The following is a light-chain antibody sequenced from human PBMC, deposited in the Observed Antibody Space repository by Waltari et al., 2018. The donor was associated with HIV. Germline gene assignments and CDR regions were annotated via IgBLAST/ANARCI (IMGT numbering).Light chain of an antibody. CDR1: NSDLGSYNL. Sequence: QSALTQPASVSGSPGQSITISCTGTNSDLGSYNLVSWYQEYPGKAPKLLIYEGNKRPSGVSNRFSCSKSGDTASLTISGLQAEDEADYYCCSYAGSNYIVVFGTGTKVTVL. J-gene: IGLJ1*01. CDR2: EGN. CDR3: CSYAGSNYIVV. V-gene: IGLV2-23*01.